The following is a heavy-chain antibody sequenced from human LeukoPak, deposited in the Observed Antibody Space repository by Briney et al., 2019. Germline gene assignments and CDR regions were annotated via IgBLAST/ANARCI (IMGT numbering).Heavy chain of an antibody. J-gene: IGHJ4*02. CDR3: ATDGGSSTPYDFDY. CDR2: FDPEDGET. CDR1: GYTLTELS. Sequence: GASVTVSCKVSGYTLTELSMHWVRQAPGKGLEWMGGFDPEDGETIYAQKFQGRVTMTEDTSTDTAYMELSSLRSEDTAVYYCATDGGSSTPYDFDYWGQGTLVTVSS. V-gene: IGHV1-24*01. D-gene: IGHD6-6*01.